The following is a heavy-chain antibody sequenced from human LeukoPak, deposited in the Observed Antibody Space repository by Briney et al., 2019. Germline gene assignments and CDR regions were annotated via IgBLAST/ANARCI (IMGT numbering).Heavy chain of an antibody. J-gene: IGHJ4*02. CDR3: ARDRAITGSDY. Sequence: GGSLRLSCAASGFTFSSYEMNWVRQAPGKGLEWVSYISSSGSTIYYADSVKGRLTISRDNAKNSLYLQMNSLRAEDTAVYYCARDRAITGSDYWGQGTLVTVSS. CDR2: ISSSGSTI. V-gene: IGHV3-48*03. D-gene: IGHD1-20*01. CDR1: GFTFSSYE.